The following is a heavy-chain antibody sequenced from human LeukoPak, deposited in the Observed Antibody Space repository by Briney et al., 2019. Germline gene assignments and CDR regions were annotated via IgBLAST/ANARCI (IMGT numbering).Heavy chain of an antibody. CDR1: GFTFSSYS. CDR2: ISGSGGST. J-gene: IGHJ4*02. V-gene: IGHV3-23*01. CDR3: AKDVDDSSGYWFDY. D-gene: IGHD3-22*01. Sequence: PGGSLRLSCAASGFTFSSYSMNWVRQAPGKGLEWVSAISGSGGSTYYADSVKGRFTISRDNSKNTLYLQMNSLRAEDTAVYYCAKDVDDSSGYWFDYWGQGTLVTVSS.